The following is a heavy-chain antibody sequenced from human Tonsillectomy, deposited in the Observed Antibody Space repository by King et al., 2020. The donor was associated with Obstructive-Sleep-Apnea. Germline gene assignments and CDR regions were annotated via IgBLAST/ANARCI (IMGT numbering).Heavy chain of an antibody. CDR3: ARGGIAARAPYNWFDP. CDR2: IYYSGST. J-gene: IGHJ5*02. Sequence: VQLQESGPGLVKPSQTLSLTCTVSGGSISSGGYYWRWIRQHPGKGLEWIGYIYYSGSTYYNPSLKSRVTISVDTSKNQFSLKLSSVTAADTAVYYCARGGIAARAPYNWFDPWGQGTLVTVSS. CDR1: GGSISSGGYY. D-gene: IGHD6-6*01. V-gene: IGHV4-31*03.